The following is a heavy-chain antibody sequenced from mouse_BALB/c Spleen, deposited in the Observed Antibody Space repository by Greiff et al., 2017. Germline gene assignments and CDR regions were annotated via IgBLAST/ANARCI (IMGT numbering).Heavy chain of an antibody. CDR1: GFTFSDYY. CDR3: ARGYNDDPYYYSMAY. V-gene: IGHV5-4*02. CDR2: ISDGGGYT. Sequence: EVKVMESGGGLVKPGGSLKLSCAASGFTFSDYYMSWVRQTPEKRLEWVATISDGGGYTYYPDSVKGRITISRDNAKNNLYLQMRSLKSEDTAMSYIARGYNDDPYYYSMAYWGQGTSVTVSS. J-gene: IGHJ4*01. D-gene: IGHD2-12*01.